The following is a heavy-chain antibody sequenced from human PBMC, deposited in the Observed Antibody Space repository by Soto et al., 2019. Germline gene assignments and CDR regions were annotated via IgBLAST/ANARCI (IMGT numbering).Heavy chain of an antibody. CDR3: ARWGYSSTWSNLLDRSGLDV. CDR1: GGTFSSYA. J-gene: IGHJ6*02. CDR2: IVPLFRTT. V-gene: IGHV1-69*06. D-gene: IGHD6-13*01. Sequence: QVQLVQSGAEAKKPGSSVKVSCKTSGGTFSSYAISWVRQAPGQGLEWMGGIVPLFRTTNYAQKLQGRVTITADTSTYTVGMERIGLRSGDTAVYSCARWGYSSTWSNLLDRSGLDVWGQGTTVTVSS.